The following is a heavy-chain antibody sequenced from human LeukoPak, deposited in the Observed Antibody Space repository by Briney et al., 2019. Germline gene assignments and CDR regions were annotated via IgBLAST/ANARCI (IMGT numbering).Heavy chain of an antibody. J-gene: IGHJ4*02. CDR3: AGDGPRYCSGGICYSDH. V-gene: IGHV1-18*01. Sequence: ASVQVSCKASGYTFTRNGITWVRPAPGQGLAWMGWISAHNDNTKYSQKLQGRVTITTETSTNTAYMELRSLTSVDTAVYYCAGDGPRYCSGGICYSDHWGQGTLVTVSS. CDR2: ISAHNDNT. CDR1: GYTFTRNG. D-gene: IGHD2-15*01.